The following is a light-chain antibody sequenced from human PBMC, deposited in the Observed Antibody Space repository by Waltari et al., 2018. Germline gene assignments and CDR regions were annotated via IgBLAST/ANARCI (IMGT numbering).Light chain of an antibody. Sequence: QSALTQPASVSGSPGQSITISCTGTNSDVGSYNFVSWFQQHRGKAPKLIIYDGMKRPSGISNRFSGSKSGNTASLTISGLQAGDETDCYCCSYAGSSTWVFGGGTKLTVL. J-gene: IGLJ3*02. CDR2: DGM. CDR3: CSYAGSSTWV. CDR1: NSDVGSYNF. V-gene: IGLV2-23*01.